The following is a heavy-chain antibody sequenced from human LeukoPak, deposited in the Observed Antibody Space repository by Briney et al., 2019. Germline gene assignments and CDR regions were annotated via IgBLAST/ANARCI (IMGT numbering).Heavy chain of an antibody. CDR2: ISAYNGNT. J-gene: IGHJ4*02. D-gene: IGHD3-22*01. V-gene: IGHV1-18*01. CDR1: GGTFSSYA. CDR3: ARQTTTYYYDSSGYEDY. Sequence: ASVTVSCTASGGTFSSYAISWVRQAPGQGLEWMGWISAYNGNTNYAQKLQGRVTMTTDTSTSTAYMELRSLRSDDTAVYYCARQTTTYYYDSSGYEDYWGQGTLVTVSS.